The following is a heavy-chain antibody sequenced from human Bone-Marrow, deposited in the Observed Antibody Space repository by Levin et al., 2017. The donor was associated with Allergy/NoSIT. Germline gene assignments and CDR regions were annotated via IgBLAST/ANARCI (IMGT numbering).Heavy chain of an antibody. J-gene: IGHJ5*02. V-gene: IGHV3-74*01. Sequence: GGSLRLSCAASGFTFSTYWMHWVRQAPGKGLVWVSRIQSNGKTNYADSVKGRFTISRDNAKNTLYLQMNSLTVEDTAVYYCARDRFYSDSGSTCAWFDPWGQGTLVTVSS. CDR2: IQSNGKT. D-gene: IGHD3-10*01. CDR3: ARDRFYSDSGSTCAWFDP. CDR1: GFTFSTYW.